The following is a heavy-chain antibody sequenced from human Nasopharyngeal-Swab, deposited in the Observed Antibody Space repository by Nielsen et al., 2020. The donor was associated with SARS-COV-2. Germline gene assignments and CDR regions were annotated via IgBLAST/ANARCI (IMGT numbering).Heavy chain of an antibody. Sequence: GESLKISCAASGFTFSSYAMSWVRQAPGKGLEWVSVIYSGGSSTYYADSVKGRFTISRDNSKNTLYLQMNSLRAEDTAVYYCAKDPGPIFGVVRWFDPWGQGTLVTVSS. J-gene: IGHJ5*02. CDR1: GFTFSSYA. CDR2: IYSGGSST. D-gene: IGHD3-3*01. V-gene: IGHV3-23*03. CDR3: AKDPGPIFGVVRWFDP.